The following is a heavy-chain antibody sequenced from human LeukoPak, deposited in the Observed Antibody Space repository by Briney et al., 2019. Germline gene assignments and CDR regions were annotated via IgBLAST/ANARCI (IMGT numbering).Heavy chain of an antibody. V-gene: IGHV1-2*02. CDR1: GYTFTTYY. J-gene: IGHJ4*02. CDR3: ASADYYGNSGYSPLKY. D-gene: IGHD3-22*01. Sequence: WASVKVSCKTSGYTFTTYYMHWVRQAPGQGLEWMGWINPNSGGTNYAQKFQGRVTMTRDTSISTAYMELSSLRSDDTAVYYCASADYYGNSGYSPLKYWGQGTLVSVSS. CDR2: INPNSGGT.